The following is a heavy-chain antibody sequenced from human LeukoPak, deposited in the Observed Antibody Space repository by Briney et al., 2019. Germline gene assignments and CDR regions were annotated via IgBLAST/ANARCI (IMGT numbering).Heavy chain of an antibody. Sequence: LGASVKVSCKASGYTFTGYYMHWVRQAPGQGLEWMGGINPNSGGTNYAQKFQGRVTMTRDTSISTAYMELSRLRSDDTAVYYCAREVSDCCSTSCYRGFDYWGQGTLVTVSS. CDR2: INPNSGGT. CDR1: GYTFTGYY. J-gene: IGHJ4*02. V-gene: IGHV1-2*03. D-gene: IGHD2-2*01. CDR3: AREVSDCCSTSCYRGFDY.